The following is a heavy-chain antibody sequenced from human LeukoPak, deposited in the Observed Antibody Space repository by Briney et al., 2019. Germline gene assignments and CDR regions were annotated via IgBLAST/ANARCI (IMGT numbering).Heavy chain of an antibody. V-gene: IGHV3-23*01. J-gene: IGHJ5*02. CDR1: GFTFSSYA. CDR3: AQVAVAGGYNWFDP. D-gene: IGHD6-19*01. Sequence: GGSLRLSCAASGFTFSSYALSWVRQAPGKGLEWVSAIVGSVHSTYYADSVKGRFTIYRDNSKNTMYLQMSSLRADDTAVYYCAQVAVAGGYNWFDPWGQGTLVTVSS. CDR2: IVGSVHST.